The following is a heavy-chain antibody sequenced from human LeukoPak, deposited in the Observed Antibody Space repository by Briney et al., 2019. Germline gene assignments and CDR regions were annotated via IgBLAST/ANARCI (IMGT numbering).Heavy chain of an antibody. V-gene: IGHV4-34*01. CDR3: ARGGDRMDV. J-gene: IGHJ6*02. CDR1: GGSFSGYY. CDR2: INHSGST. Sequence: PSETLSLTCAVYGGSFSGYYWSWIRQPPGKGLEWIGEINHSGSTNYNPSLKSRVTISVDTSKNQFSLKLSSVTAADTAVYYCARGGDRMDVWGQGTTVTVSS.